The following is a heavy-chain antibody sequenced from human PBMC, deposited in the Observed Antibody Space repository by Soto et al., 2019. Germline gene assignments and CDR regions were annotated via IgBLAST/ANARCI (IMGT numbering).Heavy chain of an antibody. Sequence: PSETLSLTCTVSSASIDGHYWRWIRQPPGKGLEWIGYMYNTGSTVYNPSFKSRVTISVDTSKNQFSLKLNSVTAADTAVYYCARDLWGYCGTDCYPLDVWGQGTTVT. J-gene: IGHJ6*02. V-gene: IGHV4-59*11. CDR3: ARDLWGYCGTDCYPLDV. D-gene: IGHD2-21*02. CDR1: SASIDGHY. CDR2: MYNTGST.